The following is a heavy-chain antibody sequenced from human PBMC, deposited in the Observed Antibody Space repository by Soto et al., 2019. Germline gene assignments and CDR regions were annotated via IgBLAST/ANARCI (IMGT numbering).Heavy chain of an antibody. J-gene: IGHJ4*02. Sequence: PSETLSLTCTVSGGSISSGDYYWSWIRQPPGKGLEWIGYIYYSGSTYYNPSLKSRVTISVDTSKNQFSLKLSSVTAADTAVYYCARGAAAGTGYFDPWGQGTLVTVSS. CDR2: IYYSGST. CDR1: GGSISSGDYY. CDR3: ARGAAAGTGYFDP. V-gene: IGHV4-30-4*01. D-gene: IGHD6-13*01.